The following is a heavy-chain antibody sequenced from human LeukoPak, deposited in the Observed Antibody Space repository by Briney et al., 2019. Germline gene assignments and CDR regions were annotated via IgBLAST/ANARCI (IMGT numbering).Heavy chain of an antibody. CDR1: GFTFSDYC. D-gene: IGHD3-9*01. CDR3: ARENQTPSSYGILTGYYESAFDI. J-gene: IGHJ3*02. Sequence: PGGSLRLSCAASGFTFSDYCMSWIRQAPGKGLEWVSYISSDDRTIYYADSVKGRFTISRDNAKNSLYLQMNSLRAEDTAVYYCARENQTPSSYGILTGYYESAFDIWGQGTMVTVSS. CDR2: ISSDDRTI. V-gene: IGHV3-11*04.